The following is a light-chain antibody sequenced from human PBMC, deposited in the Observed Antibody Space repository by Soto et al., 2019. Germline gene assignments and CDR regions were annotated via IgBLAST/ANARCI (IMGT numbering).Light chain of an antibody. V-gene: IGLV2-23*02. J-gene: IGLJ3*02. CDR3: CSYAGRSTWV. CDR1: SSDVGSYNF. Sequence: QSALTQPASVSGSLGQSITISCTGTSSDVGSYNFVSWYQQHPGKAPKVMIYEVSKWPSGISNRFFGSKSGNTASLTISGLQAEDEADYFCCSYAGRSTWVFGGGTKVTVL. CDR2: EVS.